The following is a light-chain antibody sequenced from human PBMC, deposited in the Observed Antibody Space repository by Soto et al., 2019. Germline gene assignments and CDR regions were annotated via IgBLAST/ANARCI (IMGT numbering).Light chain of an antibody. J-gene: IGKJ1*01. CDR1: QSVRSN. CDR3: QKYNIWPVT. Sequence: EIVMTQFPATLSVSRGRRATLSCRAIQSVRSNLAWYQQKPSHAPRLLIYGASSRAAVITARFSGSGSGTEFTLTIGSVQSEDFAVYSCQKYNIWPVTFDQGTMV. V-gene: IGKV3-15*01. CDR2: GAS.